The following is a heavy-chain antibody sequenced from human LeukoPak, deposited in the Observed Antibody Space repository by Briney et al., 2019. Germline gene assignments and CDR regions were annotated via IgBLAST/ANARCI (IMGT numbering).Heavy chain of an antibody. Sequence: PGGSLRLSCAASGFTFSSYWMSWVRQAPGKGLEWVANIKQDGSEKYYVDPVKGRFTISRDNAKNSLYLQMNSLRVEDTAVYYCARDRPVWGSYRNPEYWGQGTLVTVSS. CDR3: ARDRPVWGSYRNPEY. J-gene: IGHJ4*02. CDR2: IKQDGSEK. D-gene: IGHD3-16*02. CDR1: GFTFSSYW. V-gene: IGHV3-7*01.